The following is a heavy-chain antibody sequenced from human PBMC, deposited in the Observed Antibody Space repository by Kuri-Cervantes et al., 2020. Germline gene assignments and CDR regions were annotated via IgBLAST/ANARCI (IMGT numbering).Heavy chain of an antibody. J-gene: IGHJ3*02. V-gene: IGHV3-30-3*01. CDR3: ARAWGDILTGYWGDAFDI. D-gene: IGHD3-9*01. CDR2: ISYDGSNK. CDR1: EFTFSSYA. Sequence: GESLKISCAASEFTFSSYAMHWVRQAPGKGLEWVAVISYDGSNKYYADSVKGRFTISRDNAKNSLYLQMNSLRAEDTAVYYCARAWGDILTGYWGDAFDIWGQGTMVTVSS.